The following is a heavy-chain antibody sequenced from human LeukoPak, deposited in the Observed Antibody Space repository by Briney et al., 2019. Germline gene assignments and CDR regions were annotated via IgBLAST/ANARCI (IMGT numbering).Heavy chain of an antibody. J-gene: IGHJ4*02. CDR3: VRDSSKWYFDF. CDR2: VSSDGSVT. V-gene: IGHV3-74*01. Sequence: GESLRLSCSAYGFTFSAYWRHWVRQPPGKGLVWGACVSSDGSVTYYADSVKGRFTISRDNATNSLDLQMKSLRVEDAAVYYCVRDSSKWYFDFWGQGSLVTVSS. D-gene: IGHD2-2*01. CDR1: GFTFSAYW.